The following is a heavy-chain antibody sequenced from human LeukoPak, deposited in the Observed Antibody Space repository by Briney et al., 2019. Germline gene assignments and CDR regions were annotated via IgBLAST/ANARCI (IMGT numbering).Heavy chain of an antibody. Sequence: GESLKISCQASGYNFTRYWIGWVRQMPGKGVEWMGLLYPRDSDTRYSPSFQGQVTFSADNSINTAYLQWSSLRASDTAIYYCARQMGVASRKNYFDSWGQGTLVTVSA. D-gene: IGHD5-12*01. CDR2: LYPRDSDT. CDR3: ARQMGVASRKNYFDS. V-gene: IGHV5-51*01. CDR1: GYNFTRYW. J-gene: IGHJ4*02.